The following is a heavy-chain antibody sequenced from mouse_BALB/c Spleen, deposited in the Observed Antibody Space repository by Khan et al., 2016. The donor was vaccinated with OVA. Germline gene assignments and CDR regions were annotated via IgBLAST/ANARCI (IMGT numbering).Heavy chain of an antibody. J-gene: IGHJ3*01. CDR1: GFTFSDYY. D-gene: IGHD2-1*01. V-gene: IGHV5-4*02. CDR3: TRGYYGSPFAS. Sequence: EVELVESGGGLVKPGGSLKLSCEASGFTFSDYYMYWVRQTPEKRLEWVATISDGGSYTYYPDSVKGRFTISRDDVKNSLYLRLSSLKSEHTAMYYCTRGYYGSPFASRGQGTLVTITA. CDR2: ISDGGSYT.